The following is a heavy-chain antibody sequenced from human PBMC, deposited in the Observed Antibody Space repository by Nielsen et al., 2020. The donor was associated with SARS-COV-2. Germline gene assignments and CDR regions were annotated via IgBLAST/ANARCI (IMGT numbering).Heavy chain of an antibody. Sequence: ASVKVSCKASGYTLTAYAIHWVRQDPGQRLEWMGWINVGNGNTKYSQKFQGRVTFTRDTSASTAYMELSSLRFEDTAVYYCARERSREYGIDVWGQGTTVTVSS. CDR3: ARERSREYGIDV. CDR2: INVGNGNT. D-gene: IGHD1-26*01. CDR1: GYTLTAYA. V-gene: IGHV1-3*01. J-gene: IGHJ6*02.